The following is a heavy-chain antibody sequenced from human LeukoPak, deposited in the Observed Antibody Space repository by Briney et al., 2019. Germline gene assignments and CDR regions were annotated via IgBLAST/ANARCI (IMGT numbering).Heavy chain of an antibody. Sequence: SETLSLTCTVSGGSISSGDYYWSWIRQPPGKGLEWIGYIYYSGSTYYNPSLKSRVTISVDTSMNQFSLKLSSVTAADTAVYYCARETPRDYGDYNYYFDYWGQGTLVTVSS. CDR3: ARETPRDYGDYNYYFDY. CDR2: IYYSGST. D-gene: IGHD4-17*01. J-gene: IGHJ4*02. V-gene: IGHV4-30-4*01. CDR1: GGSISSGDYY.